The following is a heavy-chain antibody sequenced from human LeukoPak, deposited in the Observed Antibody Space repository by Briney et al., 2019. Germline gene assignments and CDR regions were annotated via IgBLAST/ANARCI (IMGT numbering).Heavy chain of an antibody. V-gene: IGHV3-74*01. J-gene: IGHJ4*02. CDR2: VNTDGRST. CDR3: AKPYGSGYSYFDS. Sequence: GGSLRLSCAASGFTFSSYWMHWVRQAPGKGLVWVLRVNTDGRSTSYADSVKGRFTISRDNAKNTLYLQMNSLRAEDTAVYYCAKPYGSGYSYFDSWGQGALVTVSS. CDR1: GFTFSSYW. D-gene: IGHD6-19*01.